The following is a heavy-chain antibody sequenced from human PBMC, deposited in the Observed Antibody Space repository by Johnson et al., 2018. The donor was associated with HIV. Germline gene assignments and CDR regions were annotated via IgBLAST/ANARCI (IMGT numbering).Heavy chain of an antibody. V-gene: IGHV3-30*03. CDR3: ARDGGIHSSRVVRAFDI. Sequence: VQLVESGGGLVQPGGSLRLSCAASGFTFSSYWMSWVRQAPGKGLEWVAVISYDGSNKYYADSVKGRFTISRDNSKNTLYLQMNSLRAEDTAVYYCARDGGIHSSRVVRAFDIWGQGTMVTVSS. CDR2: ISYDGSNK. CDR1: GFTFSSYW. D-gene: IGHD6-13*01. J-gene: IGHJ3*02.